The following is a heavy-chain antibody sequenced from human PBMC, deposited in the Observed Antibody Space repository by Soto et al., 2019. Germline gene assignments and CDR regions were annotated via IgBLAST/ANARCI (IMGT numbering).Heavy chain of an antibody. CDR3: AKDKGGYSYGHYYYYGMDV. Sequence: EVQLLESGGGLVQPGGSLRLSCAASGFTFSSYAMSWVRQAPGKGLEWVSAISGSGGSTYYADSVKGRFTISRDNSKNTLYLQMNSRRAEDTAVYYCAKDKGGYSYGHYYYYGMDVWGQGTTVTVSS. CDR1: GFTFSSYA. J-gene: IGHJ6*02. D-gene: IGHD5-18*01. CDR2: ISGSGGST. V-gene: IGHV3-23*01.